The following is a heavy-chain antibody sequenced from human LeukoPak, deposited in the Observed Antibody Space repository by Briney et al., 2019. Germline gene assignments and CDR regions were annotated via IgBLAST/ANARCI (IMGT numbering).Heavy chain of an antibody. CDR2: ISGSGGST. CDR3: AKDALISFRGAWSQSDS. V-gene: IGHV3-23*01. CDR1: GFTFDDYA. J-gene: IGHJ4*02. Sequence: GGSLRLSCAASGFTFDDYAMSWVRQAPGKGLEWVSGISGSGGSTYYVDAVKGRFTISRDNSKNTLFLQMNSLRAEDTAVYYCAKDALISFRGAWSQSDSWGQGTLVTVSS. D-gene: IGHD3-16*02.